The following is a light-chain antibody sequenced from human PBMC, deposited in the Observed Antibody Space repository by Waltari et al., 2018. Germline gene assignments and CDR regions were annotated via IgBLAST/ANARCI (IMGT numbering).Light chain of an antibody. CDR2: AAS. J-gene: IGKJ4*01. Sequence: DIQMTQFPSSVSASVGDRVPITCRARQDSSRWLAWYQQKPGKAPKFLIYAASNLQSGVPSRFSGTGSGTDFTLTISSLQPEDFATYYCQQANSFPLTFGGGTKVEIK. CDR3: QQANSFPLT. V-gene: IGKV1-12*01. CDR1: QDSSRW.